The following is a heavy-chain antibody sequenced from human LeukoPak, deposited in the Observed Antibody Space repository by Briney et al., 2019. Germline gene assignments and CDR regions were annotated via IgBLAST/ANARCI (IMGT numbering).Heavy chain of an antibody. CDR3: ATGVATITDVFDY. Sequence: GASVKVSCKASGYTFTSYGISWVRQAPGQGLEWMGWISAYNGNTNYAQKLQGRVTMTEDTSTDTAYMELSSLRSEDTAVYYCATGVATITDVFDYWGQGTLVTVSS. CDR2: ISAYNGNT. J-gene: IGHJ4*02. CDR1: GYTFTSYG. V-gene: IGHV1-18*01. D-gene: IGHD5-12*01.